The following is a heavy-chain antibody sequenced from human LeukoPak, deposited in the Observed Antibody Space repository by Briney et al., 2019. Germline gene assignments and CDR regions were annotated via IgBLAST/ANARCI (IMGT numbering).Heavy chain of an antibody. CDR1: GFTFSSYS. Sequence: PGGSLRLSCAASGFTFSSYSMNWVRQAPGKGLEWVSYISSSSSTIYYADSVKGRFTISRDNAKNSLYLQMNSLRAEDTAVYYCARDPPAEYDYVWGSYRPALGWGQGTLVTVSS. J-gene: IGHJ4*02. V-gene: IGHV3-48*01. CDR3: ARDPPAEYDYVWGSYRPALG. CDR2: ISSSSSTI. D-gene: IGHD3-16*02.